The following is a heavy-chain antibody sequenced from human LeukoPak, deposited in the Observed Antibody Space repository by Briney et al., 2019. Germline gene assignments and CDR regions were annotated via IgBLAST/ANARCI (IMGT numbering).Heavy chain of an antibody. CDR1: GGTFSSYA. CDR2: IIPILGIA. Sequence: ASVKVSCKASGGTFSSYAISWVRQAPGQGLEWMGRIIPILGIANYAQKFQGRLTITADKSTSTAYMELSSLRSEDTAVYYCARLPTVVTLSRAFDIWGQGTMVTVSS. D-gene: IGHD4-23*01. V-gene: IGHV1-69*04. J-gene: IGHJ3*02. CDR3: ARLPTVVTLSRAFDI.